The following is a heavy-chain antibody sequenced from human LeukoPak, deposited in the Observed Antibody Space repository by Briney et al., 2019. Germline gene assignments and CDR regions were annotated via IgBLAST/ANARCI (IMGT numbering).Heavy chain of an antibody. CDR2: IIPIFGTA. V-gene: IGHV1-69*05. CDR3: ARDYDSSGYYYYHAFDI. Sequence: GASVKVSCXASGGTFSIYAISWVRQAPGQGLEWMGRIIPIFGTANCAQKFQGRVTITTDESTSTAYLELSSLRSEDTAVYYCARDYDSSGYYYYHAFDIWGQGTMVTVSS. D-gene: IGHD3-22*01. J-gene: IGHJ3*02. CDR1: GGTFSIYA.